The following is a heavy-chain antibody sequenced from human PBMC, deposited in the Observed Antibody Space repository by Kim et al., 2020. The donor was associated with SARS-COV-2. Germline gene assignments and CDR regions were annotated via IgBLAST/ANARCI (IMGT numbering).Heavy chain of an antibody. Sequence: GGSLRLSCAASGFTVSSNYMSWVRQTPGKGLEWVSFLYSGGNTYYADSVKGRFTISRDNSKNTLFLQMNSLRAEDTAVYYCAWGSSGPHQLDYWGQGTLVTVSS. CDR3: AWGSSGPHQLDY. V-gene: IGHV3-66*01. D-gene: IGHD6-19*01. J-gene: IGHJ4*02. CDR1: GFTVSSNY. CDR2: LYSGGNT.